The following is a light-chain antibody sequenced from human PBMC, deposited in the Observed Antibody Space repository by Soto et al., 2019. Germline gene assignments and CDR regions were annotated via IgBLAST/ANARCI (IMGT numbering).Light chain of an antibody. CDR1: QSISSY. CDR3: QQSYSTPPT. J-gene: IGKJ1*01. CDR2: AAS. V-gene: IGKV1-39*01. Sequence: DIQMTQSPSSLSASVGDRVTITCRASQSISSYLNWYQQKPGKAPKLLIYAASSLQSGVPSRFSGSVSGTDFTLTIISLQPEDFATYYCQQSYSTPPTFGQGTKVEIK.